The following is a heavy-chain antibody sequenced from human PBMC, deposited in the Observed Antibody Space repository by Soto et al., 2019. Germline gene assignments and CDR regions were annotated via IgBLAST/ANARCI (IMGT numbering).Heavy chain of an antibody. CDR2: ISASGGST. CDR3: AKENVPPAMVDDVHLDY. CDR1: GFTFSSYS. D-gene: IGHD2-2*01. V-gene: IGHV3-23*01. J-gene: IGHJ4*02. Sequence: GGSLRLSGAACGFTFSSYSMSWVRQAPWEGLEWVSAISASGGSTYYADSVKGRLTISRDNSKNTIYLQIKSLKNEGTALYYCAKENVPPAMVDDVHLDYLGQGTLLTVSS.